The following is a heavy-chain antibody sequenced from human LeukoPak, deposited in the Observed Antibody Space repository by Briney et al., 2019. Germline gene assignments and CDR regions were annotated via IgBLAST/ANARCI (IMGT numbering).Heavy chain of an antibody. Sequence: PSETLSLTCVVSNGSLSSYYWSWIRQSPEKGLEWIGEISHRGSTNYNPSFQSRVTISVDTSKNHFSLKLTSVSAADTAVYYCARGRSTGWFLAHYFDNWDQGTLVTVSS. CDR1: NGSLSSYY. V-gene: IGHV4-34*01. CDR2: ISHRGST. CDR3: ARGRSTGWFLAHYFDN. J-gene: IGHJ4*02. D-gene: IGHD6-19*01.